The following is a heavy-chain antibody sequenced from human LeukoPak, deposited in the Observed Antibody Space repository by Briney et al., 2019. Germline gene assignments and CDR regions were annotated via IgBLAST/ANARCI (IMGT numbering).Heavy chain of an antibody. Sequence: GGSLRLSCAASGFTFSKYWMSWVRQAPGKGLEWVSAISGSGGSTYYADSVKGRFTISRDNSKNTLYLQMNSLRAEDTAVYYCAKDLKGSGWYGGYWGQGTLVTVSS. J-gene: IGHJ4*02. CDR2: ISGSGGST. V-gene: IGHV3-23*01. CDR3: AKDLKGSGWYGGY. CDR1: GFTFSKYW. D-gene: IGHD6-19*01.